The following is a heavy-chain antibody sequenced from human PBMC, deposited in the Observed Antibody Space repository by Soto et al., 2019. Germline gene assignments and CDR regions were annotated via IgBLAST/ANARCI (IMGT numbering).Heavy chain of an antibody. CDR2: ISGSGDST. CDR1: GFTFSSYA. Sequence: EVQLLESGGGLVQPGGSLRLSCAASGFTFSSYAMSWVRQAPGKGLEWVSGISGSGDSTYYADSVKGRFTISRDNSKNTLYLQMNSLRAEDTAVYYCAKGVPGRAVAGTGYFQHWCQGTLVTVSS. V-gene: IGHV3-23*01. CDR3: AKGVPGRAVAGTGYFQH. J-gene: IGHJ1*01. D-gene: IGHD6-19*01.